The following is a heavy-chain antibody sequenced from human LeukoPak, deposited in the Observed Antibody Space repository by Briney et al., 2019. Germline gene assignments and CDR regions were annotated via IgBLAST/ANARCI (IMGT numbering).Heavy chain of an antibody. D-gene: IGHD3-16*02. Sequence: SETLSLTCTVSSVSISSYYWSWIRQPPGKGLEWIGYIYYSGSTNYNPSLKSRVTISVDTSKNQFSLKLSSVTAADTAVYYCARESWRWDYVWGSYRFFDYWGQGTLVTVSS. CDR3: ARESWRWDYVWGSYRFFDY. V-gene: IGHV4-59*01. J-gene: IGHJ4*02. CDR2: IYYSGST. CDR1: SVSISSYY.